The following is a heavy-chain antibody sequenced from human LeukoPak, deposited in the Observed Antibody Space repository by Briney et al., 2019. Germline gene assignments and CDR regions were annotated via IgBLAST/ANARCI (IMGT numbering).Heavy chain of an antibody. CDR1: GGSISSYY. Sequence: PSETLSLTCTVSGGSISSYYWSWIRQPPGKGLEWIGYIYYSGSTNYNPSLKSRVTISVDTSKNQFSLKLSSVTAADTAVYYCARYGVFVAFDIWGQGTMVTVSS. D-gene: IGHD2-8*01. J-gene: IGHJ3*02. CDR2: IYYSGST. CDR3: ARYGVFVAFDI. V-gene: IGHV4-59*01.